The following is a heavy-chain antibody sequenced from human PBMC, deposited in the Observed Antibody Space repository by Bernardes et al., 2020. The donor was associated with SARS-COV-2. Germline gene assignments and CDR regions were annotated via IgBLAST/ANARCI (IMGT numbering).Heavy chain of an antibody. CDR3: AKGQIFTSWSQPDY. D-gene: IGHD2-15*01. V-gene: IGHV3-23*01. Sequence: GGSLRLSCAASGCTFGSYAMSWVRQAPGKGLEWVSSISGSGGSTYYVASVKGRFTISRDNSKNTLYLQMNSLRADDTAIYYCAKGQIFTSWSQPDYWGQGTLVTVSS. CDR1: GCTFGSYA. CDR2: ISGSGGST. J-gene: IGHJ4*02.